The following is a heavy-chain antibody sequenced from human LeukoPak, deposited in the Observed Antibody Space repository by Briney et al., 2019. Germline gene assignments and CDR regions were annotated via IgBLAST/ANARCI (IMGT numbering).Heavy chain of an antibody. CDR2: INQGGRES. D-gene: IGHD1-1*01. CDR1: GFTFSNYW. CDR3: ARAATTGTVDY. Sequence: GGSLRLSCAASGFTFSNYWMSWVRQAPGKGLEWVANINQGGRESYYVDSVEGRFTISRDNAKNSLYLQMDSLRAEDTAVFYCARAATTGTVDYWGQGTLVTVSS. V-gene: IGHV3-7*01. J-gene: IGHJ4*02.